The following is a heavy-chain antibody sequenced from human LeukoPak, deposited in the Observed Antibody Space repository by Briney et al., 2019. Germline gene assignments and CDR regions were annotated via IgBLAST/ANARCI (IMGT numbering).Heavy chain of an antibody. CDR2: ISGSGGST. D-gene: IGHD1-26*01. Sequence: GGSLRLSCAASGFTFSSYAMNWVRQAPGKGLEWVSGISGSGGSTYYADSVKGRFTISRDNSKNTVYLQMTSLRAEDTAVYYCAKDRGLVGATPSNFDYWGKGTLVTVSS. J-gene: IGHJ4*02. CDR1: GFTFSSYA. CDR3: AKDRGLVGATPSNFDY. V-gene: IGHV3-23*01.